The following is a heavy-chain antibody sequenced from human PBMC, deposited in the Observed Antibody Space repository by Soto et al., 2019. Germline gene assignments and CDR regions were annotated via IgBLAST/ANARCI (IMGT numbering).Heavy chain of an antibody. D-gene: IGHD3-10*01. V-gene: IGHV3-33*01. CDR1: GFTFSSYG. J-gene: IGHJ6*02. CDR3: AREVGSGVPLPSYYYYGMDV. CDR2: IWYDGSNK. Sequence: PGGSLRLSCAASGFTFSSYGMHRVRQAPSKGLEWVAVIWYDGSNKYYADYVKGRFTISRDNSKNTLYLQMNSLRAEDTAVYYCAREVGSGVPLPSYYYYGMDVLGLGATVTISS.